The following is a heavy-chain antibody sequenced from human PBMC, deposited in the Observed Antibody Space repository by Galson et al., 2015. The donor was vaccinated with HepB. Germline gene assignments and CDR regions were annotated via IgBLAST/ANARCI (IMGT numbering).Heavy chain of an antibody. CDR1: GYTFTGYY. J-gene: IGHJ6*02. Sequence: SVKVSCKASGYTFTGYYMHWVRQAPGQGLEWMGWINPNSGGTNYAQKFQGWVTMTRDTSISTAYMELSRLRSDDTAVYYCARGRTYYDFWSGYGPGYYYGMDVWGQGTTVTVSS. V-gene: IGHV1-2*04. CDR2: INPNSGGT. CDR3: ARGRTYYDFWSGYGPGYYYGMDV. D-gene: IGHD3-3*01.